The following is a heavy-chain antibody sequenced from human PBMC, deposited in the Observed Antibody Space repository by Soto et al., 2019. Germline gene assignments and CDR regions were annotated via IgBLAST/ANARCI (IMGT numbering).Heavy chain of an antibody. V-gene: IGHV3-15*07. J-gene: IGHJ6*02. CDR3: TTDGVGECPSNYYGMDV. CDR1: GFTFSNAW. Sequence: EVQLVESGGGLVKPGGSLRLSCAASGFTFSNAWMNWVRQAPGKGLEWVGRIKSKTDGGTTDYAAPVKGRFTISRDDSKNTLYLQMNSLKTEDTAVYYCTTDGVGECPSNYYGMDVWGQGTTVTVCS. D-gene: IGHD3-10*01. CDR2: IKSKTDGGTT.